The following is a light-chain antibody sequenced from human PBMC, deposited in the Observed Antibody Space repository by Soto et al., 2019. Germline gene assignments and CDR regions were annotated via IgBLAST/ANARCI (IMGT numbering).Light chain of an antibody. CDR1: QSITNY. V-gene: IGKV1-39*01. J-gene: IGKJ1*01. CDR2: AAS. CDR3: QQSYSSPRT. Sequence: DIQMTQSPSSLSASVGDRVTITCRASQSITNYLNWYQQKPGKAPKLLIYAASSLQSGVPSRFSGSGSGTDFTLTISSLQPGDLATYYCQQSYSSPRTFGQGAKVEVK.